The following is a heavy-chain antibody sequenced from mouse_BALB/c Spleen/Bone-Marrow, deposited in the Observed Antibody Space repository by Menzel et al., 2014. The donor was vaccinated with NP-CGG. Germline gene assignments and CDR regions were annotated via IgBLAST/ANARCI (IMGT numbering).Heavy chain of an antibody. V-gene: IGHV2-9*02. CDR1: GFSLTSYG. CDR2: IWAGGST. CDR3: ARDRELSYAMDY. Sequence: VQLQQSGPGLVAPSQSLSITRAVSGFSLTSYGVHWVRQPPGKGLEWLGVIWAGGSTNYNSALMSRLSISKDNSKSQVFLKMNSLQTDDTAMYYCARDRELSYAMDYWGQGTSVTVSS. D-gene: IGHD3-1*01. J-gene: IGHJ4*01.